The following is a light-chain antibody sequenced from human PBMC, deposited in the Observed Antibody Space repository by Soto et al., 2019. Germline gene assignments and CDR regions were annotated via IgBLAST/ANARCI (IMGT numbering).Light chain of an antibody. CDR2: EGS. CDR3: CSYACSSTLEVV. V-gene: IGLV2-23*01. CDR1: SSDVGSYNL. Sequence: SALTQPASVSGSPGQSITISCTGTSSDVGSYNLVSWYQQHPGKAPKLMIYEGSKRPSGVSNRFSGSKSGNTASLTISGLQAEDGADYYCCSYACSSTLEVVFGGGTKLTVL. J-gene: IGLJ2*01.